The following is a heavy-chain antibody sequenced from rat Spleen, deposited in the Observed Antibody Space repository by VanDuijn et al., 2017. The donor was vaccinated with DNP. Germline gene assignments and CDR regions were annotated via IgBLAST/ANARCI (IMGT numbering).Heavy chain of an antibody. D-gene: IGHD1-2*01. CDR2: IIYDGSRT. J-gene: IGHJ2*01. CDR1: GFIFSDYN. V-gene: IGHV5S10*01. CDR3: ATYSTDIGFFDY. Sequence: EVQLVESGGGLVQPGRSLKLSCVASGFIFSDYNMAWVRQAPKTGLEWVATIIYDGSRTFFRDSVKGRFTISRDNAKSILYLQMDTLRSEDTATYYCATYSTDIGFFDYWDQGVMVTVSS.